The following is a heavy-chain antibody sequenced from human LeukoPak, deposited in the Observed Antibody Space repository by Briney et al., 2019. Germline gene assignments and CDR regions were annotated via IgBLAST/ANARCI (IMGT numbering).Heavy chain of an antibody. J-gene: IGHJ1*01. CDR3: ARVERELLTLQH. CDR2: ISAYNGDT. Sequence: ASVKVSCKASGYTFTSYGISWVRQAPGQGLEWIGWISAYNGDTNYAQKLQGRVNITTDTSTSTAYMKLRSLRSDATAVYYCARVERELLTLQHWGQGTLVTVSS. V-gene: IGHV1-18*01. CDR1: GYTFTSYG. D-gene: IGHD1-26*01.